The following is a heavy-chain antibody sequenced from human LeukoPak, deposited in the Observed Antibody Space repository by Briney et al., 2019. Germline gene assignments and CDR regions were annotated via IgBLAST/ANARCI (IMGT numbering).Heavy chain of an antibody. J-gene: IGHJ4*02. V-gene: IGHV1-69*04. CDR1: GGTFSRYA. CDR2: IIPIFGIA. D-gene: IGHD5-12*01. Sequence: GASVKVSCKASGGTFSRYAISWVRQAPGQGLEWMGRIIPIFGIANYAQKFQGRVTITADKYTSTAYMELRSLRSEDTAVYYCARDARNGYGGLYYFDYWGQGTPVTVSS. CDR3: ARDARNGYGGLYYFDY.